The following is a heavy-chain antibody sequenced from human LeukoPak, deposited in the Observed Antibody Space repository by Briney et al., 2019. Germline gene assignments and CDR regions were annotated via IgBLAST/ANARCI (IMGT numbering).Heavy chain of an antibody. V-gene: IGHV3-23*01. CDR3: AKEESSGWSDYFDY. CDR1: GFTFSSYA. CDR2: IIVSGGST. Sequence: AGGSLSLSCAPSGFTFSSYAMSWVRQAPGKRLEWVSAIIVSGGSTYYADSVKGRYTISRANSKNTLYLQMNSLRAEDTAVYYCAKEESSGWSDYFDYWGQGTLVTV. D-gene: IGHD6-19*01. J-gene: IGHJ4*02.